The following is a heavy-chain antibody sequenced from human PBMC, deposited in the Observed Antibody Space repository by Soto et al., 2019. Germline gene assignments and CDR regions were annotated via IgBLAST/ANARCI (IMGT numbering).Heavy chain of an antibody. D-gene: IGHD3-10*01. J-gene: IGHJ4*02. V-gene: IGHV4-4*02. Sequence: QVQLQESGPGLVKPSGTLSLTCAVSGGSISSSNWWSWVRQPPGKGLEWIGEIYHSGSTNYNPSLKRRVTISVDKSKNQFSLKLSSVTAADTAVYYCAILTRGPIRGERGRIDYWGQGTLVTVSS. CDR3: AILTRGPIRGERGRIDY. CDR2: IYHSGST. CDR1: GGSISSSNW.